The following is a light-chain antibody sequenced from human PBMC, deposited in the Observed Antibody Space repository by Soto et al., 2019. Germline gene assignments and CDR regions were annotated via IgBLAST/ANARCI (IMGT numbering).Light chain of an antibody. V-gene: IGKV3-11*01. J-gene: IGKJ2*02. CDR3: QQRSNWPRGT. CDR2: DAS. Sequence: XXPGERATLSCRASQSVSTYLAWYQQKPGQAPRLLIYDASNRATGIPARFSGSGSGTDFTLTISSLEPEDFAVYYCQQRSNWPRGTFGQGTKLEIK. CDR1: QSVSTY.